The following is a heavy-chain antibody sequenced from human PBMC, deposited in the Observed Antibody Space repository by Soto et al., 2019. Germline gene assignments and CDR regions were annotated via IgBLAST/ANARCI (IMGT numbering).Heavy chain of an antibody. CDR1: GFSLSTTAEG. V-gene: IGHV2-5*02. CDR3: AHGSCSSAACYPNPYLDY. CDR2: IYWDDDE. D-gene: IGHD2-2*01. J-gene: IGHJ4*02. Sequence: QITLKESGPTLVNPTQTLTLTCTFSGFSLSTTAEGVGWIRQPPGKALEWLALIYWDDDERYSPSLKSRLTITKDTSKNQVVLTMTNVDPVDTATYYCAHGSCSSAACYPNPYLDYWGQGILVTVSS.